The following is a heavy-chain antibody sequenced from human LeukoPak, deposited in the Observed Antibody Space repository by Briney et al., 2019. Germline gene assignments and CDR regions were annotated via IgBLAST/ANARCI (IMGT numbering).Heavy chain of an antibody. V-gene: IGHV3-53*01. CDR1: GFTVSSND. J-gene: IGHJ5*02. Sequence: PGGSLRLSCAASGFTVSSNDMSWVRQAPGKGLEWVSVIYSGGSPYYADSVKGRFTISRDNSKNTLYLQMNSLRAEDTAVYYCAREALGAPDTWGQGTLVTVSS. D-gene: IGHD1-26*01. CDR3: AREALGAPDT. CDR2: IYSGGSP.